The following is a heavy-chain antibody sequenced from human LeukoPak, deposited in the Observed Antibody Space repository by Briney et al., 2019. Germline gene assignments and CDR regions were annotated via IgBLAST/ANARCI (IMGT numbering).Heavy chain of an antibody. CDR3: ARPTYSSHDAFDI. CDR2: IHPGESET. J-gene: IGHJ3*02. D-gene: IGHD2-21*01. Sequence: GESLKISCKGSGYSFASFWIGWVRQMPGKGLESMGIIHPGESETRYSPSFRGQVTISADKSISTAYLQWSSLKASDTAMYYCARPTYSSHDAFDIWGQGTMVTVSS. V-gene: IGHV5-51*01. CDR1: GYSFASFW.